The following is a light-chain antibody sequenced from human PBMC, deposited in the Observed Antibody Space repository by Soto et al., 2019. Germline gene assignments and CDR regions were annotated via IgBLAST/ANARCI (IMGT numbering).Light chain of an antibody. Sequence: QSALTQPASVSGSPGQSITISCTGTSSDVGGYNYVSWFQQHPGKAPKLMIFDVNNRPSGISYRFSGSQPGNTASLTISGLQAEDEADYYCSSYASNSPVVFGGGTKLTVL. CDR1: SSDVGGYNY. V-gene: IGLV2-14*03. J-gene: IGLJ3*02. CDR3: SSYASNSPVV. CDR2: DVN.